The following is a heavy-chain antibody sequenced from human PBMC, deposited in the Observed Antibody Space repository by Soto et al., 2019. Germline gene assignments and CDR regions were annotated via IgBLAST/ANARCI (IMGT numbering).Heavy chain of an antibody. J-gene: IGHJ4*02. CDR3: ARRRGREQLVRFDY. CDR2: IYYSGST. Sequence: SETLSLTCTVSGGSISSSSYYWGWIRQPPGKGLEWIGSIYYSGSTYYNPSLKSRVTISVDTSKNQFSLKLSSVTAADTAVYYCARRRGREQLVRFDYWGQGTLVTVSS. CDR1: GGSISSSSYY. V-gene: IGHV4-39*01. D-gene: IGHD6-13*01.